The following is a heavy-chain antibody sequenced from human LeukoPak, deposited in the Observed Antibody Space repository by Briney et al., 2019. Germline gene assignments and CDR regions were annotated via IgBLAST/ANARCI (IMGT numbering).Heavy chain of an antibody. Sequence: GASVKVSCKASGYTFTSYYIRWVRQAPGQGLEWMGIINPNFGSTSYAQKFQGRVTMTSDMSTSTVYMELSSLRFDDTAIYYCAREGAVATAMLSLDYWGQGALVTVSS. CDR3: AREGAVATAMLSLDY. V-gene: IGHV1-46*01. CDR2: INPNFGST. CDR1: GYTFTSYY. D-gene: IGHD5-18*01. J-gene: IGHJ4*02.